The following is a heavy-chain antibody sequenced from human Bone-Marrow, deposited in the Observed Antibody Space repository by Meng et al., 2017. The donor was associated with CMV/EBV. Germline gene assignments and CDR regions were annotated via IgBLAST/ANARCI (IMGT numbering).Heavy chain of an antibody. CDR2: INPNGGST. Sequence: ASVKVSCKALGYTLSNYNMHWVRQAPGQGLEWMGIINPNGGSTTYAQKFQGRFTMTRDTSTSTVYMEIISLRSDDTAVYYCARVPTRAAATYYYGMDVWGQGTTVTVSS. CDR3: ARVPTRAAATYYYGMDV. V-gene: IGHV1-46*01. J-gene: IGHJ6*02. CDR1: GYTLSNYN. D-gene: IGHD6-13*01.